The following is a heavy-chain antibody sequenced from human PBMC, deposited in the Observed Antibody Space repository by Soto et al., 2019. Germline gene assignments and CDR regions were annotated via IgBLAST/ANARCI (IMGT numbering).Heavy chain of an antibody. Sequence: SVKVSCKASGGTFSSYAISWVRQAPGQGLEWMGGIIPIFGTANYAQKFQGRVTITADESTSTAYMELSSLRSEDTAVYYCARDSLGLNWFDPWGQGTQVTVSS. CDR3: ARDSLGLNWFDP. V-gene: IGHV1-69*13. CDR1: GGTFSSYA. J-gene: IGHJ5*02. CDR2: IIPIFGTA. D-gene: IGHD4-17*01.